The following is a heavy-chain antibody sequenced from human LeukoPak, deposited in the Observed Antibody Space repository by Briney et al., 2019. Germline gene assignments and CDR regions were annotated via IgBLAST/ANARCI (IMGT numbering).Heavy chain of an antibody. Sequence: SETLSLTCAVYAGSFSGYYCSWIRQPPGKGLEWIGEINHSGSTNYNPSLKSRVTISVDTSKNQFSLKLSSVTAADTAVYYCANVGPTSYYFDYWGQGTLVTVSS. CDR2: INHSGST. V-gene: IGHV4-34*01. CDR3: ANVGPTSYYFDY. J-gene: IGHJ4*02. CDR1: AGSFSGYY. D-gene: IGHD5-12*01.